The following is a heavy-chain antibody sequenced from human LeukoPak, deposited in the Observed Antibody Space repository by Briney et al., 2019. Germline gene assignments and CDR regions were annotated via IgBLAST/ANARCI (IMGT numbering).Heavy chain of an antibody. D-gene: IGHD1-26*01. V-gene: IGHV3-7*01. CDR3: TRDPAEWEQPIAF. J-gene: IGHJ4*02. CDR1: GITSSSSW. Sequence: GGSLRLSCVASGITSSSSWMSWVRQAPGRGLEWVANIMPVGRVTYYADSVKGRLSTSRDKAKNSLCLQINRLRAEETAVYYCTRDPAEWEQPIAFWGQGTLVTVSS. CDR2: IMPVGRVT.